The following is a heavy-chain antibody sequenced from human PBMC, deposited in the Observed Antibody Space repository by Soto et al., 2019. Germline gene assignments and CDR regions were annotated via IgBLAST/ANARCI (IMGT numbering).Heavy chain of an antibody. Sequence: NPSETLSLTCTVSGGSISSYYWSWIRQPPGKGLEWIGYIYYSGSTNYNPSLKSRVTISVDTSKNQFSLKLSSVTAADTAVYYCARVEMATIVLRYGWFDPWGQGTLVTVSS. D-gene: IGHD5-12*01. V-gene: IGHV4-59*08. CDR1: GGSISSYY. J-gene: IGHJ5*02. CDR2: IYYSGST. CDR3: ARVEMATIVLRYGWFDP.